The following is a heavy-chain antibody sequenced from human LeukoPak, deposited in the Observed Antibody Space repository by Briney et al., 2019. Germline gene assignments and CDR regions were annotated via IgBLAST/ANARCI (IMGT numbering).Heavy chain of an antibody. Sequence: SETLSLTCTVSGGSISSYYWSWIRQPPGKGLEWIGYIYYSGSTNYSPSLKSRVTISVDTSKNQFSLKLSSVTAADTTVYYCARERGAYWGQGTLVTVSS. CDR1: GGSISSYY. V-gene: IGHV4-59*01. J-gene: IGHJ4*02. CDR3: ARERGAY. D-gene: IGHD1-26*01. CDR2: IYYSGST.